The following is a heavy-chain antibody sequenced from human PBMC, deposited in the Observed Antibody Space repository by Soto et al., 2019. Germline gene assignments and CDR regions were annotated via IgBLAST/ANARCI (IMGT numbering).Heavy chain of an antibody. CDR1: GFTFNTYG. V-gene: IGHV3-33*08. Sequence: QVQLVESGGGVVQPGGSLRLSCTTSGFTFNTYGMHWVRQAPGKGLEWVAIIWYDGSNKYYADSVKGRFTISRDNSKNTLYLQVHSLRAEDTALYYCARADCTGAYCYSWPFNYGVDVWGQGTTVTVSS. CDR2: IWYDGSNK. J-gene: IGHJ6*02. CDR3: ARADCTGAYCYSWPFNYGVDV. D-gene: IGHD2-15*01.